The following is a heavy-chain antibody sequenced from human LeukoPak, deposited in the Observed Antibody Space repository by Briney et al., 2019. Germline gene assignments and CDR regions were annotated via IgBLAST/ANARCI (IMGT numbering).Heavy chain of an antibody. CDR3: ASSYYDFWSGYSFPQTNDDY. J-gene: IGHJ4*02. Sequence: GGSLRLSCAASGFAFSDYYMSWIRQAPGKGLEWVSYISSSGSTIYYADSVKGRFTISRDNAKNSLYLQMNSLRAEDTAVYYCASSYYDFWSGYSFPQTNDDYWGQGTLVTVSS. V-gene: IGHV3-11*04. CDR2: ISSSGSTI. CDR1: GFAFSDYY. D-gene: IGHD3-3*01.